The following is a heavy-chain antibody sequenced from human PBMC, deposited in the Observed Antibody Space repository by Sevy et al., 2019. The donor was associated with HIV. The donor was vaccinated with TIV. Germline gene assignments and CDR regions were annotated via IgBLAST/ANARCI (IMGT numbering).Heavy chain of an antibody. V-gene: IGHV3-33*01. CDR2: IGYDGSNK. Sequence: GGSLRLSCAASGFAPSTYGMHWVRQAPGKGLEWVAVIGYDGSNKYYADSVKGRFSISRDNSRNTPFQQMDSLRAEDTAVYYCARDPRMYGDYLLAYFDYWGQGTLVTVSS. J-gene: IGHJ4*02. D-gene: IGHD2-8*01. CDR1: GFAPSTYG. CDR3: ARDPRMYGDYLLAYFDY.